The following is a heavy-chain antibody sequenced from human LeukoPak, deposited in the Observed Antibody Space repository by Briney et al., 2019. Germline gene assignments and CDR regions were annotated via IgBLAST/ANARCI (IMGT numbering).Heavy chain of an antibody. Sequence: GASVKVSCKASGYTFTSYYMHWVRQAPGQGLEWMGIINPSGGSTSHAQKFQGRVTMTRDTSTSTVYMELSSLRSEDTAVYYCARERDLATIPVYYYYYGMDVWGQGTTVTVSS. V-gene: IGHV1-46*01. CDR1: GYTFTSYY. J-gene: IGHJ6*02. D-gene: IGHD5-24*01. CDR2: INPSGGST. CDR3: ARERDLATIPVYYYYYGMDV.